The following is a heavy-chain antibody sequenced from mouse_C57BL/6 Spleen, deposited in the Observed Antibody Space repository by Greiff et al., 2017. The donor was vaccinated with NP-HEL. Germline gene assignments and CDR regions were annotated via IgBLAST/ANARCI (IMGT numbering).Heavy chain of an antibody. D-gene: IGHD1-1*01. Sequence: EVQVVESGGGLVKPGGSLKLSCAASGFTFSSYAMSWVRQTPEKRLEWVATISDGGSYTYYPDNVKGRFTISRDNAKNNLYLQMSHLKSEDTAMYYCARGYGPRAVYYFDYWGQGTTLTVSS. V-gene: IGHV5-4*01. CDR2: ISDGGSYT. CDR3: ARGYGPRAVYYFDY. CDR1: GFTFSSYA. J-gene: IGHJ2*01.